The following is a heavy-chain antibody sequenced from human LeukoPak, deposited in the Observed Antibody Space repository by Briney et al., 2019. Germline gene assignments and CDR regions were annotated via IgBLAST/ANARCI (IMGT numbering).Heavy chain of an antibody. J-gene: IGHJ4*02. Sequence: GRSLRLSCAASGFTFSSYAMHWVRQAPGKGLEWVAVISYDGSNKYYADSVKGRFTISRDNSKNTLYLQMNSLRAEDTAVYYCAKDASPFDWLFTYSDYWGQGTLVTVSS. D-gene: IGHD3-9*01. CDR2: ISYDGSNK. CDR1: GFTFSSYA. V-gene: IGHV3-30*18. CDR3: AKDASPFDWLFTYSDY.